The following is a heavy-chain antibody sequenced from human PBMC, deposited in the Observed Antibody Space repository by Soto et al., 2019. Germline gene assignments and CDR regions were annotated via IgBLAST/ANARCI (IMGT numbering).Heavy chain of an antibody. CDR3: ARDPGDYSNYEDWFDP. CDR2: IYTSGST. CDR1: GGSISSYY. J-gene: IGHJ5*02. V-gene: IGHV4-4*07. Sequence: SETLSLTCTVSGGSISSYYWSWIRQPAGKGLEWIGRIYTSGSTNYNPSLKSRVTMSVDTSKNQFSLKLSSVTAADTAVYYCARDPGDYSNYEDWFDPWGRGTLVTVSP. D-gene: IGHD4-4*01.